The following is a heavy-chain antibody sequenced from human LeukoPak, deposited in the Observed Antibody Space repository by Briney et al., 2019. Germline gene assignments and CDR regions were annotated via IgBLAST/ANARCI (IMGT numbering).Heavy chain of an antibody. V-gene: IGHV4-38-2*02. CDR1: GYSISSGYY. CDR3: ARDHSAPADSSWIAAAGPFDP. J-gene: IGHJ5*02. Sequence: SETLSLTCTVSGYSISSGYYWGWIRQPPGKGLEWIGSIHHSGSTNYNPSLKSRVTISVDTSKNQFSLKLSSVTAADTAVYYCARDHSAPADSSWIAAAGPFDPWGQGTLVTVSS. CDR2: IHHSGST. D-gene: IGHD6-13*01.